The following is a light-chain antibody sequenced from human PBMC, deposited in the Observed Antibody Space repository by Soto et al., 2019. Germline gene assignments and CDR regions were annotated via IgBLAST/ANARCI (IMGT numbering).Light chain of an antibody. V-gene: IGKV1-39*01. Sequence: DMQMTQSPSSLSASLGDGVTIXXRSSQSISSYLNWYQQKPGKAPKLXIYAASSLQSGVPSRFSGSGAGTDFTLTISRLEPEDFAVYFCQQYGNSPRTFGQGTRLEIK. CDR1: QSISSY. CDR3: QQYGNSPRT. CDR2: AAS. J-gene: IGKJ5*01.